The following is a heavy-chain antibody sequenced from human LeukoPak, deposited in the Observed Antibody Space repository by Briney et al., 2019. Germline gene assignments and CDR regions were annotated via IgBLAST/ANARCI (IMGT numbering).Heavy chain of an antibody. D-gene: IGHD6-6*01. V-gene: IGHV3-66*01. Sequence: GGSLRLSCAASGFTVSNNYMSWVRQAPGKGLEWVSVIYSGGSTYYADSVKGRFTISRDNSKNTLYLQMNSLRAEDTAVYYCARDGEGSSSFDYWGQGTLVTVSS. J-gene: IGHJ4*02. CDR1: GFTVSNNY. CDR2: IYSGGST. CDR3: ARDGEGSSSFDY.